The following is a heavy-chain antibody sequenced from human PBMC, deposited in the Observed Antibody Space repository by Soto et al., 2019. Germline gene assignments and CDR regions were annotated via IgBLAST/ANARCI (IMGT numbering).Heavy chain of an antibody. CDR2: IYPGCSDT. Sequence: GEPLKISCKASGYILTTYWNGWVRQMPGKGLEWMGVIYPGCSDTIYSPSFQGQVTNPADKSITTAYLQWSSLKASDNVMYYCARQEYVIGSVDYWSGYWGQGTQVTVSS. CDR1: GYILTTYW. V-gene: IGHV5-51*01. J-gene: IGHJ4*02. CDR3: ARQEYVIGSVDYWSGY. D-gene: IGHD2-8*02.